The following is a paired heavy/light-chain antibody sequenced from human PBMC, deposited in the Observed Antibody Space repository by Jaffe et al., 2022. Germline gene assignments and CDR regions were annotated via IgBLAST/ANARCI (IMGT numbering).Light chain of an antibody. CDR1: SGHSNYA. CDR3: QTWGTGGV. V-gene: IGLV4-69*01. J-gene: IGLJ3*02. Sequence: QLVLTQSPSASASLGASVKLTCTLSSGHSNYAITWHQQQPDKGPRYLMKLNTDGSHKKGDGIPDRFSGSSSGAERYLTISSLQSEDEADYYCQTWGTGGVFGGGTKLTVL. CDR2: LNTDGSH.
Heavy chain of an antibody. CDR3: ASAPNGLVDY. CDR2: IRYDGSDK. D-gene: IGHD2-8*01. J-gene: IGHJ4*02. CDR1: GFTFRNYG. Sequence: QVQLVESGGGVVQPGGSLRLSCAASGFTFRNYGMQWVRQASGKGLEWVTFIRYDGSDKYYAESVKGRFTISRDNSKNTLYLQMNSLGLEDTAVYYCASAPNGLVDYWGQGILVTVSS. V-gene: IGHV3-30*02.